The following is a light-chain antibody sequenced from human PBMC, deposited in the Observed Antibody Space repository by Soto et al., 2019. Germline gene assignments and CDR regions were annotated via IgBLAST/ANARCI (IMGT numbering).Light chain of an antibody. CDR3: QQANSFPPGT. J-gene: IGKJ5*01. Sequence: EIVLTPSPGTLSLSPGERATLSCRASQSVIGRQLAWYQHKPGQAPRLLIYGASTRATGIPARFSGSGSGTEFTLTISSLQPEDFATYYCQQANSFPPGTFGQGTRLEIK. CDR2: GAS. V-gene: IGKV3-15*01. CDR1: QSVIGRQ.